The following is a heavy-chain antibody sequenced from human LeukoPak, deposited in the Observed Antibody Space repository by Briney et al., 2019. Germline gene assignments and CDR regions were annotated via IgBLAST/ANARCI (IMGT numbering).Heavy chain of an antibody. CDR2: INHSGST. CDR3: ARGRYCSGGSCRFDY. J-gene: IGHJ4*02. V-gene: IGHV4-34*01. CDR1: GGSFSGYY. D-gene: IGHD2-15*01. Sequence: SETLSLTCAVYGGSFSGYYWSWIRQPPGKGLEWIGEINHSGSTNYNPSLKSRVTISVDTSKNQFSLELSSVTAADTAVYYCARGRYCSGGSCRFDYWGQGTLVTVSS.